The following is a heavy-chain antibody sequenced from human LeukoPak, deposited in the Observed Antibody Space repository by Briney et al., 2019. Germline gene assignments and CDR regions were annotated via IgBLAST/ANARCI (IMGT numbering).Heavy chain of an antibody. Sequence: GGTLRLSCAASGFTFSSYAMSWVRQAPGKGLEWVSAISGTGGSTYYADSVKGRFTISRDNSKNTLYLQMNSLRAEDTAVYYCAKDPLYYDTGAFDIRGQGTMVTVSS. D-gene: IGHD3-22*01. CDR1: GFTFSSYA. CDR3: AKDPLYYDTGAFDI. J-gene: IGHJ3*02. V-gene: IGHV3-23*01. CDR2: ISGTGGST.